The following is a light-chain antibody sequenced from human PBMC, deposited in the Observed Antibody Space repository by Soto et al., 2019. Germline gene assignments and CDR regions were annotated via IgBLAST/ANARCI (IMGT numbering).Light chain of an antibody. CDR3: CSYAGSYTLL. CDR1: SNDVGAYNF. CDR2: DVT. V-gene: IGLV2-11*01. J-gene: IGLJ2*01. Sequence: QSALTQPRSVSGSPGQSVTISCTGTSNDVGAYNFVSWYQQPPGKAPKLMIYDVTKRPSGVPDRFSGSKSDNTASLTISGLQAEDEADYYCCSYAGSYTLLFGGGTKVTVL.